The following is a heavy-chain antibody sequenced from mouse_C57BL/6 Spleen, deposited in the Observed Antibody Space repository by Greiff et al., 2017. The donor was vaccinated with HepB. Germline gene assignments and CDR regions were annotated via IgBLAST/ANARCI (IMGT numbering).Heavy chain of an antibody. CDR3: TLYYSNSYYAMDY. CDR1: GFTFSDAW. CDR2: IRNKANNHAT. V-gene: IGHV6-6*01. Sequence: DVKLVESGGGLVQPGGSMKLSCAASGFTFSDAWMDWVRQSPEKGLEWVAEIRNKANNHATYYAESVKGRFTISRYDSKSSVYLQMNSLRAEDTGIYYCTLYYSNSYYAMDYWGQGTSVTVSS. D-gene: IGHD2-5*01. J-gene: IGHJ4*01.